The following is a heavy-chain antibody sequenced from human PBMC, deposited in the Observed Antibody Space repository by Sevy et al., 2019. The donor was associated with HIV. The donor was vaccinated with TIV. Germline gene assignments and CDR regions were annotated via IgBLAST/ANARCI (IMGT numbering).Heavy chain of an antibody. CDR3: ARVGYNYGFYAFDI. J-gene: IGHJ3*02. D-gene: IGHD5-18*01. V-gene: IGHV4-31*03. CDR1: GDSLSSGGYY. Sequence: SETLSLTCTVSGDSLSSGGYYWSWIRQHPGKGLEWIGYIYYSGITYYNPSLKSRITMSLDTSKDQFYLKLSSVTAADTAVYYCARVGYNYGFYAFDIWGQRTMVTVSS. CDR2: IYYSGIT.